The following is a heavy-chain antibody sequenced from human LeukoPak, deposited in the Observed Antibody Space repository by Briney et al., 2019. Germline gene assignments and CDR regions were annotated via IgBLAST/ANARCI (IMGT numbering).Heavy chain of an antibody. Sequence: SETLSLTCTVSGGSISSYYWSWIRQPPGKGLEWIGYIYYSGSTNYNPSLKSRVTISVDTSKNQFSLKLSSVTAADTAVYYCARGFYDFWGGYPYYYGMDVWGQGTTVTVSS. CDR1: GGSISSYY. D-gene: IGHD3-3*01. CDR3: ARGFYDFWGGYPYYYGMDV. CDR2: IYYSGST. J-gene: IGHJ6*02. V-gene: IGHV4-59*01.